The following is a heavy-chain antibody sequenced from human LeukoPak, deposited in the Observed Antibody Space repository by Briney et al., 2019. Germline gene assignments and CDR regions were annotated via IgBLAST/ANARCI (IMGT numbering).Heavy chain of an antibody. Sequence: GASVTVSCTASGYTFTSYDINWVRQATGQGLEWMGWMNPNSGNTGYAQKFQGRVTMTRNTSISTAYMELSSLRSEDTAVYYCARGNLVAYYFDYWGQGTLVTVSS. CDR2: MNPNSGNT. V-gene: IGHV1-8*02. CDR1: GYTFTSYD. D-gene: IGHD2-21*01. CDR3: ARGNLVAYYFDY. J-gene: IGHJ4*02.